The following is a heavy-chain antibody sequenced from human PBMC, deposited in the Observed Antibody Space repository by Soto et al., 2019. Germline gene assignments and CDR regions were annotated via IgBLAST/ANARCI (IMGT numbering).Heavy chain of an antibody. J-gene: IGHJ6*02. Sequence: ASVKVSCKASGYTFTSYGISWVRQAPGQGLEWMGWISAYNGNTNYAQKLQGRVTMTTDTSTSTAYMELRSLRSDDTAVYYCARDWDLLEWLFPLPAGGMDVWGQGTTVTVSS. CDR3: ARDWDLLEWLFPLPAGGMDV. D-gene: IGHD3-3*01. CDR1: GYTFTSYG. V-gene: IGHV1-18*01. CDR2: ISAYNGNT.